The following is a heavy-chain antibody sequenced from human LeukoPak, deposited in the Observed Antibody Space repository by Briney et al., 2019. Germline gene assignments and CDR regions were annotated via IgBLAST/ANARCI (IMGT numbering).Heavy chain of an antibody. CDR1: GVSINDYY. D-gene: IGHD3-9*01. Sequence: PSETLSLTCGVFGVSINDYYWRWIRQSPGKGLEWIGEISHTEGTRYNPSLESRVTMSVGTSENQLSLKLIFVTAADTAVYYCARIRCGHSGSVCYNHWGLGTLVTVSS. CDR3: ARIRCGHSGSVCYNH. CDR2: ISHTEGT. J-gene: IGHJ1*01. V-gene: IGHV4-34*01.